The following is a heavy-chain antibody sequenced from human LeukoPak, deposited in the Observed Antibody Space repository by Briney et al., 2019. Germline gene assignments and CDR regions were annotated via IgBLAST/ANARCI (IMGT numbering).Heavy chain of an antibody. CDR1: GFTLSSYS. CDR2: ISSSSNAI. J-gene: IGHJ5*02. Sequence: GGSLRLSCSASGFTLSSYSMNWVRQAPGKGLEWVSYISSSSNAIYYADSVKGRFTISRDNAKNSLSLQLNSLRAEDTAVYYCARDIPRYCSSTSCSVIGGGHNWFDPWGQGTLVTVSS. V-gene: IGHV3-48*04. D-gene: IGHD2-2*01. CDR3: ARDIPRYCSSTSCSVIGGGHNWFDP.